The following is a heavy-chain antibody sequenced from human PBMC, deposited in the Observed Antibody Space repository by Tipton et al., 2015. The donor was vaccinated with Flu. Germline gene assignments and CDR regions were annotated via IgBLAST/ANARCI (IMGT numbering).Heavy chain of an antibody. CDR3: ARVPASVAYFDY. J-gene: IGHJ4*02. CDR2: IYTTGSS. V-gene: IGHV4-61*02. D-gene: IGHD4-23*01. CDR1: GGSISRGSYY. Sequence: TLSLTCSVSGGSISRGSYYWNWIRQPAGKGLEWIGRIYTTGSSNYNPTLKSRVTISIDRSKNQFSLDLTSVTAADTAVYYCARVPASVAYFDYWGQGTLVTVSS.